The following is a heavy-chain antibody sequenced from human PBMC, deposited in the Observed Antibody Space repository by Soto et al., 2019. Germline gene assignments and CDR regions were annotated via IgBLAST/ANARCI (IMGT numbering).Heavy chain of an antibody. CDR1: GGTFSSYA. Sequence: SVKVSCKASGGTFSSYAISWVRQAPGQGLEWMGGIIPIFGTANYAQKFQGRVTITSDESTSTAYMELSSLRSEDTAVYYCARDRGGRITIFGVVTPLYGMDVWGQGTTVTVSS. D-gene: IGHD3-3*01. J-gene: IGHJ6*02. CDR3: ARDRGGRITIFGVVTPLYGMDV. V-gene: IGHV1-69*13. CDR2: IIPIFGTA.